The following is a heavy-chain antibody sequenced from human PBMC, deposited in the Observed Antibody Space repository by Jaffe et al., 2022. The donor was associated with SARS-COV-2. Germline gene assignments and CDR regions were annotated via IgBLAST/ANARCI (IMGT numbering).Heavy chain of an antibody. J-gene: IGHJ4*02. D-gene: IGHD2-21*02. CDR3: ARHEVGVTAILYYFDY. CDR1: GGSISSSSYY. CDR2: IYYSGST. V-gene: IGHV4-39*01. Sequence: QLQLQESGPGLVKPSETLSLTCTVSGGSISSSSYYWGWIRQPPGKGLEWIGSIYYSGSTYYNPSLKSRVTISVDTSKNQFSLKLSSVTAADTAVYYCARHEVGVTAILYYFDYWGQGTLVTVSS.